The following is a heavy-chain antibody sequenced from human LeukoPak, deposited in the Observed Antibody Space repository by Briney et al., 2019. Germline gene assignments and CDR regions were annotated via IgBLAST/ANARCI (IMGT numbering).Heavy chain of an antibody. D-gene: IGHD2-2*01. CDR1: GGSISSYY. Sequence: PSETLSLTCTVSGGSISSYYWSWLRQPPGKGLGWFGNFYYSGSTNYNPSLKSRVTISVDTSKNQFSLKLSSVTAADTAVYYCARWIRSSTSGLFDYWGQGTLVTVSS. J-gene: IGHJ4*02. CDR2: FYYSGST. V-gene: IGHV4-59*13. CDR3: ARWIRSSTSGLFDY.